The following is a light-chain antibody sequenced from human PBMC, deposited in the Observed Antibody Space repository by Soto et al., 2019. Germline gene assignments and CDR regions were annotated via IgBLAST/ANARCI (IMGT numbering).Light chain of an antibody. J-gene: IGKJ1*01. CDR3: QQYESYSPWK. V-gene: IGKV1-5*03. CDR2: KAS. Sequence: DLQTPQSPSTQSSCVGYRFTITLLASQSISSWLAWYQQKPGKAPNLLIYKASTLKSGVPSRFSGSRSGTEFTLTIRSLKPEDFANYYCQQYESYSPWKVGKGTQVDIK. CDR1: QSISSW.